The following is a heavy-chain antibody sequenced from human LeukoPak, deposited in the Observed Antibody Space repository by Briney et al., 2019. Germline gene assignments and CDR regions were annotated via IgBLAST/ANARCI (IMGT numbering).Heavy chain of an antibody. CDR1: GFTFSNSG. CDR2: LSGSGSNT. Sequence: AGESLRLSCVVSGFTFSNSGMSWVRQAPGKGLEWVSGLSGSGSNTYYADSVRGRLTISRDNSRNTLYLQLDSLRADDTAVYYCAKGLNWFDPWGQGTPVIVSS. CDR3: AKGLNWFDP. V-gene: IGHV3-23*01. D-gene: IGHD2-8*01. J-gene: IGHJ5*02.